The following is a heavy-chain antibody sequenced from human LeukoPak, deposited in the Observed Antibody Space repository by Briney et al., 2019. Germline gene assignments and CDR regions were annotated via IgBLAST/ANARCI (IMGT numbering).Heavy chain of an antibody. CDR1: GFTFSNAW. D-gene: IGHD6-19*01. V-gene: IGHV3-15*01. Sequence: GGSLRLSCAASGFTFSNAWMSWVRQAPGKGREWVGRIKRKTDGGTTDYAAPVKGRFIISRDDSKNTLYLQMNSLKTEDTAVYYCSTNRRAVPGTSNFDYWGQGTLVTVSS. J-gene: IGHJ4*02. CDR2: IKRKTDGGTT. CDR3: STNRRAVPGTSNFDY.